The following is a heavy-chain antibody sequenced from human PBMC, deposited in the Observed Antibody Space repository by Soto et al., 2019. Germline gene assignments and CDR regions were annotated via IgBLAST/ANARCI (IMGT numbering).Heavy chain of an antibody. D-gene: IGHD3-22*01. J-gene: IGHJ6*02. CDR3: ARLGPLYYYDSSGYYYGAFYYYYGMDV. CDR2: IYPGDSDT. Sequence: PGESLKISCKGSGYSFTSYWIVWVRQMPGKGLEWMGIIYPGDSDTRYSPSFQGQVTISADKSISTAYLQWSSLKASDTAMYYCARLGPLYYYDSSGYYYGAFYYYYGMDVWGQGTTVTVSS. V-gene: IGHV5-51*01. CDR1: GYSFTSYW.